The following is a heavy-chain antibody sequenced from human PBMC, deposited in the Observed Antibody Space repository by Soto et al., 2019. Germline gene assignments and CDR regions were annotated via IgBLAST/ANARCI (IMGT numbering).Heavy chain of an antibody. V-gene: IGHV3-7*01. CDR1: GVTCGSSW. CDR2: IKQDGSEK. Sequence: GSLRLSRASSGVTCGSSWIRWVRQAPVKGLEWVANIKQDGSEKYYVDSVKGRFTISRDNAKNSLYLQMNSLRAEDTAVYYCASKDWFDPWGQGTLVTVSS. J-gene: IGHJ5*02. CDR3: ASKDWFDP.